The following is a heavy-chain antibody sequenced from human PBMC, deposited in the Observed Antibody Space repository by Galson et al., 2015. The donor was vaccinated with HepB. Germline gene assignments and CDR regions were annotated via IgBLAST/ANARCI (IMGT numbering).Heavy chain of an antibody. Sequence: SLRLSCAASGFTFSNYIMSWVRQAPGKGLEWVSGISGSGGGTYYADSVKGRFTIPRDNSNNTLWLQMNSLRDEDAAEYYCAGSASLIFWGQGTPVTVSS. J-gene: IGHJ4*02. V-gene: IGHV3-23*01. CDR3: AGSASLIF. CDR1: GFTFSNYI. CDR2: ISGSGGGT. D-gene: IGHD2-2*01.